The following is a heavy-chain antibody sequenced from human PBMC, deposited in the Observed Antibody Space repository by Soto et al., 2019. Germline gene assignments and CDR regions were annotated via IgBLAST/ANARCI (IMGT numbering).Heavy chain of an antibody. V-gene: IGHV3-23*01. Sequence: PGGSLRLSCAASGFTFSSYAMGWVRQAPGKGLEWVSVISDSGDSTYYADSVKGRFTISRDNSENTVYLQMNSLRVEDTAIYYCAKDQPICSTFRCSSYWGQGPLVTVSS. CDR2: ISDSGDST. CDR3: AKDQPICSTFRCSSY. CDR1: GFTFSSYA. J-gene: IGHJ4*02. D-gene: IGHD2-2*01.